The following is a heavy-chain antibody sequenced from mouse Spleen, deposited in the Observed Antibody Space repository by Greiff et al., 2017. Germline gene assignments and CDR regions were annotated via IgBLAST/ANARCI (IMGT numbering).Heavy chain of an antibody. CDR1: GYTFTDYN. D-gene: IGHD3-1*01. CDR3: ARRGLGGTGWFAY. CDR2: INPNNGGT. V-gene: IGHV1-18*01. Sequence: EVQLQQSGPELVKPGASVKIPCKASGYTFTDYNMDWVKQSHGKSLEWIGDINPNNGGTIYNQKFKGKATLTVDKSSSTAYMELRSLTSEDTAVYYCARRGLGGTGWFAYWGQGTLVTVSA. J-gene: IGHJ3*01.